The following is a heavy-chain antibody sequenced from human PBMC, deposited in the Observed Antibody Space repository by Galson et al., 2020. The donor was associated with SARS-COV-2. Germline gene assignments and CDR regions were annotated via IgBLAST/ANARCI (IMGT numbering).Heavy chain of an antibody. Sequence: GGSLRLSCAASGFTFNDYAMTWVRQAPGKGLEWVSTMNGGGGKTFYADSVKGRVTVYRDNFGSTLYLQISSLRAEDTAVYYCAKDSHPYYYDSSGYNPNYFNSWGQGTLVTVSS. CDR1: GFTFNDYA. D-gene: IGHD3-22*01. V-gene: IGHV3-23*01. CDR3: AKDSHPYYYDSSGYNPNYFNS. CDR2: MNGGGGKT. J-gene: IGHJ4*02.